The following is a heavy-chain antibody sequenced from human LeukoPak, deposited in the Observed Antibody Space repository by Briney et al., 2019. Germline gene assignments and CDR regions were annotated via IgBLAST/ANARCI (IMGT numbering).Heavy chain of an antibody. J-gene: IGHJ4*02. CDR1: GLTFSNYE. Sequence: GGSPRVSCAAFGLTFSNYEMNWVRQAPWKGLEWISYISVCGTTTYYADSVKGRFTISRDDAKNSLFLQMNSLRVEDAAIYYCARDKEWFGSFDYWGQGTLVTVSS. CDR2: ISVCGTTT. D-gene: IGHD3-10*01. V-gene: IGHV3-48*03. CDR3: ARDKEWFGSFDY.